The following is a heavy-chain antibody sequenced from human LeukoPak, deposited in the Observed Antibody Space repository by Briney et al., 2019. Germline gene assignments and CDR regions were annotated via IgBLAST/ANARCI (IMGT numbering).Heavy chain of an antibody. CDR2: INHSGST. J-gene: IGHJ2*01. CDR3: ARGRGRRPPGYFDL. CDR1: GGSFSGYY. Sequence: PSETLSLTCAVYGGSFSGYYWSWIRQPPGKGLEWIGEINHSGSTNYNPSLKGRVTISVDTSKNQFSLKLSSVTAADTAVYYCARGRGRRPPGYFDLWGRGTLVTVSS. V-gene: IGHV4-34*01.